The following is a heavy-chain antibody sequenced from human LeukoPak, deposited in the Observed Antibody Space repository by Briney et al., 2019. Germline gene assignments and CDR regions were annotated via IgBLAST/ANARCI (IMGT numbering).Heavy chain of an antibody. CDR2: INPNSGGT. D-gene: IGHD3-10*01. CDR1: GYTFTGYY. CDR3: ARGAYRLLWFGELFHNFWFDP. Sequence: ASVKVSCKASGYTFTGYYMHWVRQAPGQGLEWMGWINPNSGGTNYAQKFQGRVTMTRDTSISTAYMELSRLRSDDTAVYYCARGAYRLLWFGELFHNFWFDPWGQGTLVTVSS. V-gene: IGHV1-2*02. J-gene: IGHJ5*02.